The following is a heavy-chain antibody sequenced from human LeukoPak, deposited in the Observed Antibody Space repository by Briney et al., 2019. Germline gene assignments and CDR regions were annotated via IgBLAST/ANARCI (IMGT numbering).Heavy chain of an antibody. CDR2: IYHAGST. CDR3: ARDPDYASRGVAFDI. CDR1: GYSIRSGYY. V-gene: IGHV4-38-2*02. Sequence: SETLSLTCTVSGYSIRSGYYWKWIRQPPGKGLEWIGNIYHAGSTYYNPSLKSRVTISVDTSKNQFSLKLSSVTAADTAVYYCARDPDYASRGVAFDIWGQGTMVTVSS. J-gene: IGHJ3*02. D-gene: IGHD4-17*01.